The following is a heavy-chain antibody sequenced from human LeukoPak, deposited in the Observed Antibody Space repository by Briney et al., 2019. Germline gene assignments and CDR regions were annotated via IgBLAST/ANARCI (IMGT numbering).Heavy chain of an antibody. J-gene: IGHJ6*03. CDR3: ARGRSAYIDYHYYYFMDV. CDR2: INPNNDGT. Sequence: ASVTVSCKASGYTFSDYYIHWVRQAPGQGLEWVGWINPNNDGTSYEQRFQGRVTMTRDTSTSAAYMELGRLRYDDTAVYYCARGRSAYIDYHYYYFMDVWGTGTTVTVSS. V-gene: IGHV1-2*02. D-gene: IGHD3-3*01. CDR1: GYTFSDYY.